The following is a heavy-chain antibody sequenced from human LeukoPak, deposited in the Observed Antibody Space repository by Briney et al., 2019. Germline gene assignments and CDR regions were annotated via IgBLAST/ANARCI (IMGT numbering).Heavy chain of an antibody. CDR3: GKDQSVEELLGTTDY. D-gene: IGHD1-1*01. CDR1: GYTFTSYG. V-gene: IGHV1-18*01. J-gene: IGHJ4*02. CDR2: ISAYNGNT. Sequence: ASVKVSCKASGYTFTSYGISWVRQAPGQGLEWMGWISAYNGNTNYAQKLQGRVTMTTDTSTSTAYMELRSLRSDDTAVYYCGKDQSVEELLGTTDYWGQGTLVTVSS.